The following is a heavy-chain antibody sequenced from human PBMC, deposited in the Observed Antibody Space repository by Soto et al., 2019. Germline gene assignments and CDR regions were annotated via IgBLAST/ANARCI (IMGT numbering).Heavy chain of an antibody. CDR3: ARDHIVATIGAFDI. D-gene: IGHD5-12*01. CDR1: GGSISSYY. V-gene: IGHV4-59*01. Sequence: SETLSLTCTVSGGSISSYYWSWIRQPPGKGLEWIGYIYYSGSTNYNPSLKSRVTISVDTSKNQFSLKLSSVTAADTAVYYCARDHIVATIGAFDIWGQGTMVTVSS. J-gene: IGHJ3*02. CDR2: IYYSGST.